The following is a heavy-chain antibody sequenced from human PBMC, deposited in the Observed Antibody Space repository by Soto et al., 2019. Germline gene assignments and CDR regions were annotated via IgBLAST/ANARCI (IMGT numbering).Heavy chain of an antibody. CDR1: GGSISSSSYY. D-gene: IGHD6-13*01. V-gene: IGHV4-39*07. Sequence: SETLSLTCTVSGGSISSSSYYWGWIRQPPGKGLEWIGSIYSSGSAYYNPSLKIRVTMSVDTSKNQFSLKLSSVTAADTAVYYCARDGGLRAAAAYNWFDPRGQGTLVTASS. CDR3: ARDGGLRAAAAYNWFDP. CDR2: IYSSGSA. J-gene: IGHJ5*02.